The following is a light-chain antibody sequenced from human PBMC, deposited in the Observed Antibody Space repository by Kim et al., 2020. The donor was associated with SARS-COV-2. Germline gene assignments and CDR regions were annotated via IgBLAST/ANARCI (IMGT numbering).Light chain of an antibody. Sequence: LSPGERATLSCRASQSVSSYLAWYQQKPGQAPRLLIYDASNRATGIPARFSGSGSGTDFTLTISSLEPEDFAVYYCQQRSSWPLTFGGGTKVDIK. V-gene: IGKV3-11*01. CDR2: DAS. J-gene: IGKJ4*01. CDR1: QSVSSY. CDR3: QQRSSWPLT.